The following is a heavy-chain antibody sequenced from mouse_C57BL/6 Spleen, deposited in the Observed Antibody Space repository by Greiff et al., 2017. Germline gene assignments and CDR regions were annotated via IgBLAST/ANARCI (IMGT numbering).Heavy chain of an antibody. J-gene: IGHJ2*01. D-gene: IGHD2-4*01. CDR2: ISDGGSYT. CDR3: ASDRRLPGDYFDY. CDR1: GFTFSSYA. V-gene: IGHV5-4*03. Sequence: EVKLVESGGGLVKPGGSLKLSCAASGFTFSSYAMPWVRQTPEKRLEWVATISDGGSYTYYPDNVQGRFTISRDNAKNNLYLQMSHLKSEDTAMYYCASDRRLPGDYFDYWGQGTTLTVSS.